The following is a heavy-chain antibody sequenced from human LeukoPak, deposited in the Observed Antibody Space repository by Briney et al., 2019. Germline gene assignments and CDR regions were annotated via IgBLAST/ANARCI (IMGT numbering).Heavy chain of an antibody. CDR3: ARGGTGDGNYFDY. Sequence: GGSLRLSCAASGFTFSRYSLNWVRQAPGKGLEWLSYIDDDSRPIYYADSARGRFTISRDNAKNSLFLQMSSLRAEGTAVYYCARGGTGDGNYFDYWGQGTLVTVSS. CDR2: IDDDSRPI. V-gene: IGHV3-48*01. J-gene: IGHJ4*02. CDR1: GFTFSRYS. D-gene: IGHD7-27*01.